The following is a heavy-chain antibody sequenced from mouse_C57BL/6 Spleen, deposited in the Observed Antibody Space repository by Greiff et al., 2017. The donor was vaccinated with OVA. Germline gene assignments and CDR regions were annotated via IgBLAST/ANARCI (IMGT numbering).Heavy chain of an antibody. CDR1: GYTFTSYW. V-gene: IGHV1-55*01. J-gene: IGHJ2*01. CDR2: IYPGSGST. D-gene: IGHD1-1*01. Sequence: LQESGAELVKPGASVKMSCKASGYTFTSYWITWVKQRPGQGLEWIGDIYPGSGSTNYNEKFKSKATLTVDTSSSTAYMQLSSLTSEDSAVYYCARSHYYGSSYFDYWGQGTTLTVSS. CDR3: ARSHYYGSSYFDY.